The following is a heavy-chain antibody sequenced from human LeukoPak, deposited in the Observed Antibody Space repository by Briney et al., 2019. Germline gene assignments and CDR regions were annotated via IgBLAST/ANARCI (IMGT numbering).Heavy chain of an antibody. CDR3: ARVLGRYQPLDY. J-gene: IGHJ4*02. Sequence: PSETLSLTCTVSGGSISSYYRSWIRQPPGKGLEWIGYIYYSGSTNYNPSLKSRVTISVDTSKNQFSLKLSSVTAADTAVYYCARVLGRYQPLDYWGQGTLVTVSS. V-gene: IGHV4-59*01. CDR2: IYYSGST. CDR1: GGSISSYY. D-gene: IGHD2-2*01.